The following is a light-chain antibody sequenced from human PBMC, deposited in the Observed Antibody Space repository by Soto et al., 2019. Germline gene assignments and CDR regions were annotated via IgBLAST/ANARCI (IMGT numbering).Light chain of an antibody. CDR2: GAS. CDR3: QQYGRSPPYT. V-gene: IGKV3-20*01. CDR1: QSVSSRY. Sequence: EIVLTQFPGTLSLSPGERATLSCRASQSVSSRYLAWYQQKPGQAPRLLIYGASSRATGIPDRFSGSGSGTDFTLTISRLEPEDFAVYYWQQYGRSPPYTFGQGTKVEIK. J-gene: IGKJ2*01.